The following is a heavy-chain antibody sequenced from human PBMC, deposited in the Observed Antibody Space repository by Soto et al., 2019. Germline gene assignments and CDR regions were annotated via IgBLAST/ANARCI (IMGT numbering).Heavy chain of an antibody. CDR2: IWYDGRNK. Sequence: QKYLVESGGGVVQPGGSLRLSCVASGSIFSGYGMHWVRQAPGKGLEWVAVIWYDGRNKYYADFVKGRFTISRDNAKNMLYLQMDSMRAEDTAVYYCARDGIGGTVFRGFCDYWGQGTLVTVSS. V-gene: IGHV3-33*01. J-gene: IGHJ4*02. CDR1: GSIFSGYG. D-gene: IGHD1-7*01. CDR3: ARDGIGGTVFRGFCDY.